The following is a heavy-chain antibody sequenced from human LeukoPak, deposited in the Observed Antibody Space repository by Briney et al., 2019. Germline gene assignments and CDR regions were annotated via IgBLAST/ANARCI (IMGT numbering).Heavy chain of an antibody. CDR2: IAPSDSYT. V-gene: IGHV5-10-1*01. D-gene: IGHD6-13*01. J-gene: IGHJ4*02. CDR3: ARQPPNVIAAALFFDY. CDR1: GYSFTSYW. Sequence: GEPLRISCKGSGYSFTSYWISRVRQLPGKGLEWTGRIAPSDSYTNYSPSFQGHVTISADKSISTAYLQWSSLKASDTAMYYCARQPPNVIAAALFFDYWGQGTLVTVSS.